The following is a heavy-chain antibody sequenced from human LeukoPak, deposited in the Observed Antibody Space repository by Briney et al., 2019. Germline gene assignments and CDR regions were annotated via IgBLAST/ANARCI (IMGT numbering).Heavy chain of an antibody. CDR3: AKVRLLWFGEYDY. Sequence: PGGSLRLSCAASGFTVSSNYMSWVRQAPGKGLEWVSVIYSGGSTYYADSVKGRFTISRDNSKNTLYLQMNSLRAEDTAVYYCAKVRLLWFGEYDYWGQGTLVTVSS. D-gene: IGHD3-10*01. V-gene: IGHV3-53*05. CDR1: GFTVSSNY. J-gene: IGHJ4*02. CDR2: IYSGGST.